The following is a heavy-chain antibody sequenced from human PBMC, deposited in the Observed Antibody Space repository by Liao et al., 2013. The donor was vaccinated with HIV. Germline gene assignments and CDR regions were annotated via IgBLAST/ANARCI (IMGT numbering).Heavy chain of an antibody. CDR1: GGSISSGSYH. V-gene: IGHV4-39*02. CDR2: IYYSGST. Sequence: QVQLQESGPGLVKPSQTLSLTCTVSGGSISSGSYHWGWIRQPPGKGLEWIGSIYYSGSTYYNPSLRSRVTISVDTSKNHFSLRLSSVTAADTAVYYCARVGMTTITGYYYYIDVWGKGTTVTVSS. D-gene: IGHD5-24*01. J-gene: IGHJ6*03. CDR3: ARVGMTTITGYYYYIDV.